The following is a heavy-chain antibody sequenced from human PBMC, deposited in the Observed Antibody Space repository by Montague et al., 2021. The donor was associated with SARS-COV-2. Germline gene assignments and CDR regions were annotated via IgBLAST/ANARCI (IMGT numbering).Heavy chain of an antibody. D-gene: IGHD3-16*01. CDR3: ARDLGDRDGGFDY. V-gene: IGHV4-59*11. Sequence: SETLSLTCTVSGASINGHHWSWIRQPPGKGLEWIGYMKSSGSTNYKPSLKSRVTISVGTSKKQVSLKMISVTAADTAVYYCARDLGDRDGGFDYWGQGTLVTVSS. J-gene: IGHJ4*02. CDR1: GASINGHH. CDR2: MKSSGST.